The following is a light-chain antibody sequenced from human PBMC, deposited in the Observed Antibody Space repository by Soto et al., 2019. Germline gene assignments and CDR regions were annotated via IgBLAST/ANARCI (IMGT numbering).Light chain of an antibody. J-gene: IGLJ2*01. Sequence: QSVLTQPPSVSAAPGQKVTISCSEDNSNIANNYVSWYQQLPGTAPKLLIYDNDKRPSGIPDRFSGSKSGTSATLGITGLQTGDEADYDCGTWDSSLSAVVFGGGTKVTVL. V-gene: IGLV1-51*01. CDR1: NSNIANNY. CDR2: DND. CDR3: GTWDSSLSAVV.